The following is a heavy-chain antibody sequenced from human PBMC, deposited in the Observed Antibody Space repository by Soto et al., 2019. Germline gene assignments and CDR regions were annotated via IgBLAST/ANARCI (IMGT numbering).Heavy chain of an antibody. CDR3: TSAAASSGSARAFDI. J-gene: IGHJ3*02. Sequence: QVQLVHSGAEVKKPGSSVNVSCKTSGGTFSTYPITWLRQAPGQGLEWVGRIIPILDITDSAQKCQGRVTITADKSTNTAYMAQSSLRSEHTAVYSCTSAAASSGSARAFDIGGQGAMVTVSS. CDR1: GGTFSTYP. CDR2: IIPILDIT. D-gene: IGHD3-22*01. V-gene: IGHV1-69*02.